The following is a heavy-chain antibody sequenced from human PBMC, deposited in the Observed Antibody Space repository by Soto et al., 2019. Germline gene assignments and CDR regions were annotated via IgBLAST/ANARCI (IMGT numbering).Heavy chain of an antibody. D-gene: IGHD1-20*01. CDR1: GLTFTNAW. CDR2: IKSKTDGGTI. Sequence: EVQLVESGGGLGKPGGSLRLSCEASGLTFTNAWMTWVRQAPGKGLEWVGRIKSKTDGGTIDYAAPVKGRFSISRDDSKNTLYLQMNSLKTEDTAVYYCVNSGYYHGVDVWGQGTTGIVSS. J-gene: IGHJ6*02. V-gene: IGHV3-15*07. CDR3: VNSGYYHGVDV.